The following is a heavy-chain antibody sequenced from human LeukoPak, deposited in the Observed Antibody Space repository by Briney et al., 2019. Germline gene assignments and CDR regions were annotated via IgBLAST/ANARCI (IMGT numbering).Heavy chain of an antibody. CDR1: GFTFSSYA. CDR2: ISGSGDST. CDR3: AKDPVYSTSQRYFDY. J-gene: IGHJ4*02. Sequence: PGGSLRLSCAASGFTFSSYAMTWVRQAPGKGLEWVSAISGSGDSTYYADSVKGRFTTSRDNSKNTVYLQMNNLRDEDTALYYCAKDPVYSTSQRYFDYWGQGTLVTISS. D-gene: IGHD6-13*01. V-gene: IGHV3-23*01.